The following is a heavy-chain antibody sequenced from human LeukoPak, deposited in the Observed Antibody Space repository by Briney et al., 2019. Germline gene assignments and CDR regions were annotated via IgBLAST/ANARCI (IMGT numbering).Heavy chain of an antibody. J-gene: IGHJ4*02. V-gene: IGHV4-30-2*01. CDR3: ARVRGSSLDY. CDR2: IYHSEST. Sequence: SQTLSLTCAVSGGSISSGGYSWSWIRQPPGKGLEWIGYIYHSESTYYNPSLKSRVTISVDRSKNQFSLKLSSVTAADTAVYYCARVRGSSLDYWGQGTLVTVSS. CDR1: GGSISSGGYS. D-gene: IGHD2-15*01.